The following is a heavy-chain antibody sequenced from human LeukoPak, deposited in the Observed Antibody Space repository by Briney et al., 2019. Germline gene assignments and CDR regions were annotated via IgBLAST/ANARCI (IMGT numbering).Heavy chain of an antibody. CDR3: AKDRITMIVVVVFDY. CDR2: IYSGGST. CDR1: GFTVRSNY. V-gene: IGHV3-53*01. J-gene: IGHJ4*02. D-gene: IGHD3-22*01. Sequence: PGVSLRLSCAASGFTVRSNYMSWVRQAPGKGLEWVSVIYSGGSTYYADSVKGRFTISRDNSKNTLYLQMNSLRAEDTAVYYCAKDRITMIVVVVFDYWGQGTLVTVSS.